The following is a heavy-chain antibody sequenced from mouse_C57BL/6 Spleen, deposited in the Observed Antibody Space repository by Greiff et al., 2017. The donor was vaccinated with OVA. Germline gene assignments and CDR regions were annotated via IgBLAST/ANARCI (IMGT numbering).Heavy chain of an antibody. D-gene: IGHD1-3*01. Sequence: QVQLKQPGAELVKPGASVKLSCKASGYTFTSYWMHWVKQRPGQGLEWIGMIHPNSGSTNYNEKFKSKATLTVDKSSSTAYMQLSSLTSEYSAVYYCAREITGFAYWGQGTLVTVSA. CDR2: IHPNSGST. V-gene: IGHV1-64*01. J-gene: IGHJ3*01. CDR3: AREITGFAY. CDR1: GYTFTSYW.